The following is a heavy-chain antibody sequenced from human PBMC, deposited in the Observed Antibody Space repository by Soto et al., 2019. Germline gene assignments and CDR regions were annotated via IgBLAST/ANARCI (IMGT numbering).Heavy chain of an antibody. V-gene: IGHV4-4*07. D-gene: IGHD3-9*01. Sequence: PSETLSLTCTASGGSISSSYWSWIRQPAGKGLEWIGRIYTSGSTNYNPSLKSRVTMSVDTSKNQFSLKLSSVTAADTAVYYCARDGYYDILTGYNHYYYYGMDVWGQGTTVTVSS. CDR2: IYTSGST. CDR3: ARDGYYDILTGYNHYYYYGMDV. J-gene: IGHJ6*02. CDR1: GGSISSSY.